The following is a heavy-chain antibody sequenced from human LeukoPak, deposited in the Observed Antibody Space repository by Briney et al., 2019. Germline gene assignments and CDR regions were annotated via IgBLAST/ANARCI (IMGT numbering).Heavy chain of an antibody. Sequence: PGGSLRLSCAASGFTFYDYAMHWVRQVPGEGLERVSVISGDDSTTYYAVSVKGRFTITRDNSKNYLYLQMNNLGTEDSALYYCAKDGRWVKVGYSYHGVDVWGQGTTVPVSS. CDR2: ISGDDSTT. CDR1: GFTFYDYA. D-gene: IGHD5-24*01. CDR3: AKDGRWVKVGYSYHGVDV. V-gene: IGHV3-43*02. J-gene: IGHJ6*02.